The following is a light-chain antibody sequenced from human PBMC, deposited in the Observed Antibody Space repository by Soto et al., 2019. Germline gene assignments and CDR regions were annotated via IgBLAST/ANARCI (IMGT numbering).Light chain of an antibody. Sequence: DIQMTQSPSTLSASVGDRVTITCRASQSISTSLAWYQQKAGKAPKLLIYKASTLETGVPSRFSGSGSGTQFTLTISSLQPDDFATYFCQQYNTYVLTFGGGTKV. CDR1: QSISTS. CDR2: KAS. CDR3: QQYNTYVLT. J-gene: IGKJ4*01. V-gene: IGKV1-5*03.